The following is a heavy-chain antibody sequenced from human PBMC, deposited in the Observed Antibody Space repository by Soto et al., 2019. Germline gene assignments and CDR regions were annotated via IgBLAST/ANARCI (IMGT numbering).Heavy chain of an antibody. D-gene: IGHD1-26*01. CDR1: GVSVSSSSYY. CDR3: AGRRAGDYYFDY. CDR2: IYYTGTT. V-gene: IGHV4-39*01. Sequence: SETLSLTCTVSGVSVSSSSYYWGWIRQPPGKGLEWIGTIYYTGTTSYSPSLKRRVTISVDTSKTQFSLTLSSVTATDTAVYYCAGRRAGDYYFDYWGQGILVTVS. J-gene: IGHJ4*02.